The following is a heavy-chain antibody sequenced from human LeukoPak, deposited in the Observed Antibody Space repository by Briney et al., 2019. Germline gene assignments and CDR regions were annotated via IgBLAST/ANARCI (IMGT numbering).Heavy chain of an antibody. CDR1: GYSISSGYY. CDR3: ARPVPSRLGWFDP. Sequence: PSETLSLTCTVPGYSISSGYYWGWIRQPPGKGLEWIGSIYHSGSTYYNPSLKSRVTISVDTSKNQFSLKLRSVTAADTAVYYCARPVPSRLGWFDPWGQGTLVTVSS. D-gene: IGHD1-1*01. V-gene: IGHV4-38-2*02. J-gene: IGHJ5*02. CDR2: IYHSGST.